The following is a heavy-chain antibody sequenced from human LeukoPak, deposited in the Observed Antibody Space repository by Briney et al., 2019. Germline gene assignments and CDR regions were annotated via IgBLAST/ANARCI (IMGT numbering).Heavy chain of an antibody. J-gene: IGHJ4*02. CDR3: ARNPPYSSGWYGRDY. V-gene: IGHV4-30-2*01. D-gene: IGHD6-19*01. Sequence: SETLSLTCAVSGGSISSGGYSWSWIRQPPGKGLEWIGYIYHSGSTYYNPSLKSRVTISVDRSKNQFSLKLSSVTAADTAVYYCARNPPYSSGWYGRDYWGQGTLVTVSS. CDR1: GGSISSGGYS. CDR2: IYHSGST.